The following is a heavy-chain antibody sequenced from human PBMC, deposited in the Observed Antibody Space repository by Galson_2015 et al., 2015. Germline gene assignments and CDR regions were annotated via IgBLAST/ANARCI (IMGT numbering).Heavy chain of an antibody. CDR1: GLTFSSYG. J-gene: IGHJ4*02. CDR3: ARGIIEMATTTYVDY. V-gene: IGHV3-33*01. D-gene: IGHD5-24*01. Sequence: LRLSCAASGLTFSSYGLHWVRQAPGKGLEWVAVIWYDGRNKYYADSVKGRFTISRDNSKNTLYLQMNSLRAEDTAVYYCARGIIEMATTTYVDYWGQGTLVTVSS. CDR2: IWYDGRNK.